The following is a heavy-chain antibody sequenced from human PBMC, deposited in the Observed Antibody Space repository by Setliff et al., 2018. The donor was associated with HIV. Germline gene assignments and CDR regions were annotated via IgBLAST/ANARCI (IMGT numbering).Heavy chain of an antibody. CDR1: GGSFSGYY. CDR3: SRGYSSSYYFDY. V-gene: IGHV4-34*01. J-gene: IGHJ4*02. Sequence: SETLSLTCAVYGGSFSGYYWSWIRQPPGKGLEWIGEINHSGRINCNPSLKSRVTVSVDTSKTQVSLKLISVTAADTAVYYCSRGYSSSYYFDYWGQGTLVTVSS. D-gene: IGHD6-13*01. CDR2: INHSGRI.